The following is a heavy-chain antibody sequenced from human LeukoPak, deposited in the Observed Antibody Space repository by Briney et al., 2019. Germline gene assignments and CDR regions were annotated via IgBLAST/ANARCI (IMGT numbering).Heavy chain of an antibody. CDR1: GFTFGDYA. CDR2: ISGSGGST. CDR3: ARYTAMVTVSFDY. D-gene: IGHD5-18*01. Sequence: GGSLRLSCTASGFTFGDYAMSWVRQAPGRGLEWVSAISGSGGSTYYADSVKGRFTISRDNSKNTLYLQMNSLRAEDTAVYYCARYTAMVTVSFDYWGQGTLVTVSS. V-gene: IGHV3-23*01. J-gene: IGHJ4*02.